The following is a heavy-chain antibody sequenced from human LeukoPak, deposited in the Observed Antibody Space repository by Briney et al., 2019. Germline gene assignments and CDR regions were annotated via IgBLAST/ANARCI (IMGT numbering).Heavy chain of an antibody. CDR3: ARSSDILTGLYYTDV. CDR1: GYTFTSYG. D-gene: IGHD3-9*01. V-gene: IGHV1-18*01. J-gene: IGHJ6*03. Sequence: ASVKVSCKASGYTFTSYGISWVRQAPGQGLEWMGWISAYNGNTNYAQKLQGRVTMTTDTSTSTAYMELRSLRSDDTAVYYCARSSDILTGLYYTDVWGKGTTVTVSS. CDR2: ISAYNGNT.